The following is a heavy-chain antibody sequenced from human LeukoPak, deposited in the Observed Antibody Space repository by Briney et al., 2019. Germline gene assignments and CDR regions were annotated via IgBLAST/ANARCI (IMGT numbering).Heavy chain of an antibody. Sequence: SQTLSLTCTVSGGSISSGGYYWSWIRQPPGKGLEWIGYIYHSGSTYYNPSLKSRVTISVDRSKNQFSLKLSSVTAADTAVYYCARDAFGGAWYVWGQGTLVTVSS. V-gene: IGHV4-30-2*01. CDR2: IYHSGST. J-gene: IGHJ4*02. CDR3: ARDAFGGAWYV. CDR1: GGSISSGGYY. D-gene: IGHD6-19*01.